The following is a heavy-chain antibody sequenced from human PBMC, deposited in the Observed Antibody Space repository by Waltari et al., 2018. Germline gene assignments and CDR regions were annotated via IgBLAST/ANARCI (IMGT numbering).Heavy chain of an antibody. CDR1: GFTFSSYA. CDR2: ISYDGSNK. CDR3: ARDYSSGFYYYYGMDV. Sequence: QVQLVESGGGVVQPGRSLRLSCAASGFTFSSYAMHWVRQAPGKGLEWVAVISYDGSNKYYADSVKGRFTISRDNSKNTLYLQMNSLRAEDTAVYYCARDYSSGFYYYYGMDVWGQGTTVTVSS. J-gene: IGHJ6*02. V-gene: IGHV3-30*01. D-gene: IGHD6-19*01.